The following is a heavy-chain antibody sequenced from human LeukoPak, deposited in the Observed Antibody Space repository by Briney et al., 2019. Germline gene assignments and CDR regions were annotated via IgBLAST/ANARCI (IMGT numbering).Heavy chain of an antibody. CDR1: GGSFSGYY. Sequence: SSETLSLTCAVYGGSFSGYYWSWIRQSPGKGLEWIGEINHSGSTNYNPSLKSRVTISVDTSKNQFSLKLSSVTAADTAVYYCARRRQYDSSLFWNFDLWGRGTLVTVSS. D-gene: IGHD6-6*01. CDR2: INHSGST. CDR3: ARRRQYDSSLFWNFDL. J-gene: IGHJ2*01. V-gene: IGHV4-34*01.